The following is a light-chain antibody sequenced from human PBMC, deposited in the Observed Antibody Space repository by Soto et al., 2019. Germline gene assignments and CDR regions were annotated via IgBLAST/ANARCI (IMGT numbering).Light chain of an antibody. Sequence: VVLTQSPATLSLSPSEPATHSCRASRDVYINALAWYQQKPGRTPTLLIYGASTRATGIPDRFSATGSGTEFSLTIGSVVPEDFAVYYCQQYGASPFTFGPGIRVEI. CDR3: QQYGASPFT. CDR1: RDVYINA. V-gene: IGKV3-20*01. J-gene: IGKJ3*01. CDR2: GAS.